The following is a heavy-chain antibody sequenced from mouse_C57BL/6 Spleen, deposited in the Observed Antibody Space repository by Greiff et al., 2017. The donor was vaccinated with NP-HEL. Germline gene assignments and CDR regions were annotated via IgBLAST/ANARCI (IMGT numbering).Heavy chain of an antibody. Sequence: VQLKESVAELVRPGASVKLSCTASGFNIKNTYMHWVKQRPEQGLEWIGRIDPANGNTKYAPKFQGKATITADTSSNTAYLQLSSLTSEDTAIYYCATHYYYGSSPAYWGQGTLVTVSA. J-gene: IGHJ3*01. CDR3: ATHYYYGSSPAY. CDR1: GFNIKNTY. V-gene: IGHV14-3*01. CDR2: IDPANGNT. D-gene: IGHD1-1*01.